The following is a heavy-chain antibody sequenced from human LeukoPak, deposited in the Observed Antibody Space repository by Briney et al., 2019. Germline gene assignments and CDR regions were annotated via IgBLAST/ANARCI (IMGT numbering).Heavy chain of an antibody. D-gene: IGHD2-2*01. V-gene: IGHV1-69*13. J-gene: IGHJ4*02. CDR1: GGTFSSYA. CDR3: ARTGTYCSSTSCYHDY. Sequence: SVKVSCKASGGTFSSYAISWVRQAPGQGLEWMGGIIPIFGTANYAQKFQGRVTITADESTSTAYMELSSLRSEDTAVYYCARTGTYCSSTSCYHDYWGQGTLVTVSS. CDR2: IIPIFGTA.